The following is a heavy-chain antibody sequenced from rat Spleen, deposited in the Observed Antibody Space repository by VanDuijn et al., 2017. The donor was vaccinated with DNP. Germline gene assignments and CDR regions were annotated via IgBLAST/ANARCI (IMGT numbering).Heavy chain of an antibody. J-gene: IGHJ2*01. Sequence: VQLQESGPGLVKPSQTLSLTCTVSGFSLTSYNVHWVRQPTGKGLEWMGIIWTGGSTDYNSALKSRLSISRDTSKSQVFLKMNSLQTEDIATYYCARGGGSYFDYWGQGVMVTVSS. CDR3: ARGGGSYFDY. V-gene: IGHV2-30*01. CDR2: IWTGGST. CDR1: GFSLTSYN. D-gene: IGHD1-11*01.